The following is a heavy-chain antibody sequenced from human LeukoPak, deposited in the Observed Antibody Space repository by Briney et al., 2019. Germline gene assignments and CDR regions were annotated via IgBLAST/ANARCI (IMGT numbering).Heavy chain of an antibody. J-gene: IGHJ5*02. CDR1: GGSISSSSYY. Sequence: SGTLSLTCTVSGGSISSSSYYWGWIRQPPGKGLEWIGSIYYSGSTYYNPSLKSRVTISVDTSKNQFSLKLSSVTAADTAVYYCARSDYDIPTPNWFDPWGQGTLVTVSS. V-gene: IGHV4-39*01. CDR3: ARSDYDIPTPNWFDP. CDR2: IYYSGST. D-gene: IGHD3-9*01.